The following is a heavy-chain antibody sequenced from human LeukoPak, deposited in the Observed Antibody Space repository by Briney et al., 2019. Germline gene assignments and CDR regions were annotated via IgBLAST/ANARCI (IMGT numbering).Heavy chain of an antibody. CDR3: ARHQRGNSDAFDI. J-gene: IGHJ3*02. V-gene: IGHV4-59*01. D-gene: IGHD4-23*01. Sequence: PSETLSLTCAVYGGSFSGYYWSWIRQPPGKGLEWIGYIYYSGSTNYNPSLKSRVTISVDTSKNQFSLKLRSVTAADTAVYYCARHQRGNSDAFDIWAQGTMVIVSS. CDR2: IYYSGST. CDR1: GGSFSGYY.